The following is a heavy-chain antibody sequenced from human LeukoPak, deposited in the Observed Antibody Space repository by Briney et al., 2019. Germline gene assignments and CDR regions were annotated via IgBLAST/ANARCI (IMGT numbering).Heavy chain of an antibody. D-gene: IGHD2-2*01. CDR3: ARADIVVVPEPGTFDY. J-gene: IGHJ4*02. V-gene: IGHV1-18*01. CDR2: ISAYNGNT. CDR1: GYTFTSYG. Sequence: ASVKVSCKASGYTFTSYGISWVRQAPGQGLEWMGWISAYNGNTNYAQKLQGRVTMTTDTSTSTAYMELRSLRSDDTAVYYCARADIVVVPEPGTFDYWGQGTLVTVSS.